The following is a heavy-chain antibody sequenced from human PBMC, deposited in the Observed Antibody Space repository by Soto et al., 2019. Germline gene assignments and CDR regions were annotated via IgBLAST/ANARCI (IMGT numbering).Heavy chain of an antibody. Sequence: GGSLRLSCAASGFTFSSYAMSWVRQAPGKGLEWVSAISGSGGSTYYADSVKGRFTISRDNSKNRLYLQLNSLRAEDTAVYYCAKDPDIVVVPAAYLFDCWGQGTLVTVSS. CDR1: GFTFSSYA. V-gene: IGHV3-23*01. CDR2: ISGSGGST. D-gene: IGHD2-2*01. CDR3: AKDPDIVVVPAAYLFDC. J-gene: IGHJ4*02.